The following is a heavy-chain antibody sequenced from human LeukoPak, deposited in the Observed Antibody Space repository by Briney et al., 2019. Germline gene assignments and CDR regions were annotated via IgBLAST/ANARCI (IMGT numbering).Heavy chain of an antibody. Sequence: SETLSLTCTVSGGSISSYYWSWIRQPPGKGLEWIGYIYYSGSTNYNPSLKSQVTISVDTSKNQFSLKLSSVTAADTAVYYCAILSHGDPFDYWGQGTLVTVSS. CDR3: AILSHGDPFDY. J-gene: IGHJ4*02. V-gene: IGHV4-59*01. CDR1: GGSISSYY. D-gene: IGHD4-17*01. CDR2: IYYSGST.